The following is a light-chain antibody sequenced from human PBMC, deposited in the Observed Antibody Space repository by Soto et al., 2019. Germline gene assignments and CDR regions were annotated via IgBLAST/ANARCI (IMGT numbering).Light chain of an antibody. J-gene: IGKJ5*01. CDR1: QSVSSSY. CDR2: GAS. V-gene: IGKV3-20*01. Sequence: EIVLTQSPGTLSLSPGERATLSCRASQSVSSSYLAWYQQKPGQAPRLLIYGASTRATGIPDRFSGSGSGTDFTLTIPRLEPEDFAVYYCHQYGTSPPVTFGQGTRLEIK. CDR3: HQYGTSPPVT.